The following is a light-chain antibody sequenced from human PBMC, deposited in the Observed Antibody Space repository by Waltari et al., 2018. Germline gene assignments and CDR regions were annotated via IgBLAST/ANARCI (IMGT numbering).Light chain of an antibody. Sequence: DIVMTQSPESLAVSLGERATINCKSSQSVLYSSNNKNYLAWYQQKPGQPPKLLIYWASTRESGVPDRFSGSGSGTYFTLIISSLQAEDVAVYYCQQYYRTPLTFGGGTEVEIK. J-gene: IGKJ4*01. CDR1: QSVLYSSNNKNY. CDR2: WAS. CDR3: QQYYRTPLT. V-gene: IGKV4-1*01.